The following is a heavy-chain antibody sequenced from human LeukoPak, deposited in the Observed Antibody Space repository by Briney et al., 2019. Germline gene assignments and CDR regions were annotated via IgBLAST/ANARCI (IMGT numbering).Heavy chain of an antibody. D-gene: IGHD2-2*01. J-gene: IGHJ6*02. V-gene: IGHV3-21*01. CDR1: GFTFSNYS. CDR3: ARDQLQRINYGMDV. Sequence: GGSLRLSCAASGFTFSNYSMNWVRQAPGRGPEWVSSISSSSSYIYYADSVKGRFTISRDNAKKSLYLQMNSLRAEDTAVYYCARDQLQRINYGMDVWGQGTTVTVSS. CDR2: ISSSSSYI.